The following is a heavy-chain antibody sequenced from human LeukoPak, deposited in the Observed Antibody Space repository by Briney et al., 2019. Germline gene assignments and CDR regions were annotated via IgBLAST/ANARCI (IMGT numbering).Heavy chain of an antibody. CDR1: GFTFSHYW. CDR2: IYNDGSST. Sequence: QTGGSLRLSCAASGFTFSHYWMHWVRQAPGKGLVWVSRIYNDGSSTSYADSVKGRFTISRDNSKNTVYLQMNSLRAEDTAVYYCAKHSHDGSAPYYEVQFDSWGQGTLVTVSS. V-gene: IGHV3-74*01. CDR3: AKHSHDGSAPYYEVQFDS. D-gene: IGHD3-22*01. J-gene: IGHJ4*02.